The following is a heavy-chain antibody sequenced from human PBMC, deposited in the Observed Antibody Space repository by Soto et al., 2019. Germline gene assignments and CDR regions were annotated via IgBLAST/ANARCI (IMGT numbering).Heavy chain of an antibody. CDR3: AKEAAAGIDY. J-gene: IGHJ4*02. Sequence: EVQLVESGGVVVQPGGSLRLSCAASGFTFDDYTMHWVRQAPGKGLEWGSLISWDGGSTYYADYVKGRFTISRDNSKNSLYLQMNSLRTEDTALYYCAKEAAAGIDYWGQGTLVTVSS. CDR2: ISWDGGST. V-gene: IGHV3-43*01. D-gene: IGHD6-13*01. CDR1: GFTFDDYT.